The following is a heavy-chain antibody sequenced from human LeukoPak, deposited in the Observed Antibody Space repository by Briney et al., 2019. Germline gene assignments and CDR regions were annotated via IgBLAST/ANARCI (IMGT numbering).Heavy chain of an antibody. Sequence: GASVKVSCKASGYTFITYGISWVRQAPGQGLEWMGWISGYNGNTNYAQKFQGRVTMTTDTSTSTAYMELRSLTSDDTAVYYCARGGDARYSSSWYGDLRNYYYYYMDVWGKGTTVTISS. CDR3: ARGGDARYSSSWYGDLRNYYYYYMDV. V-gene: IGHV1-18*01. CDR1: GYTFITYG. D-gene: IGHD6-13*01. CDR2: ISGYNGNT. J-gene: IGHJ6*03.